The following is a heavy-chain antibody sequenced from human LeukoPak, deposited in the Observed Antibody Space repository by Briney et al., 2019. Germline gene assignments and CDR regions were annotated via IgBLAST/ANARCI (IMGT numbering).Heavy chain of an antibody. V-gene: IGHV4-38-2*02. Sequence: PSETLSLTCTVSSHSISRAYYWGWIRQPPGKGLEWIGNIHHSGSTYYSPSFKSRVTISGDTGKDQFSLKLTSVSAADTAMYFCARWSMVGGFDYWGQETLVTVSS. D-gene: IGHD3-10*01. CDR2: IHHSGST. CDR3: ARWSMVGGFDY. CDR1: SHSISRAYY. J-gene: IGHJ4*02.